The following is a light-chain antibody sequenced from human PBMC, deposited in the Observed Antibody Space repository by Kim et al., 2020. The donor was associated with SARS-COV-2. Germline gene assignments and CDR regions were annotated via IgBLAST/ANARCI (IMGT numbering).Light chain of an antibody. J-gene: IGLJ3*02. CDR2: YDS. Sequence: SYELTQPPSVSVAPGKTARITCGGNNIGSKSVHWYQQKPGQAPVLVIYYDSDRPSGIPERFSGSNSGNTATLTIRRVEAGDEADYYCQLWDSSIDHWVFG. CDR3: QLWDSSIDHWV. V-gene: IGLV3-21*04. CDR1: NIGSKS.